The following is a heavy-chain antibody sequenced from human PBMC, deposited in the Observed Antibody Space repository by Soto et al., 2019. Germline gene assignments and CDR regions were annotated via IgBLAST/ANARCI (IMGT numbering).Heavy chain of an antibody. CDR2: IYSGGST. V-gene: IGHV3-66*01. J-gene: IGHJ6*02. Sequence: PGGSLRLSCAASGFTVSSNYMSWVRQAPGKGLEWVSVIYSGGSTYYADSVKGRFTISRDNSKNTLYLQMNSLRAEDTAVYYCARDRIKTGMDVWGQGTTVTVSS. CDR1: GFTVSSNY. CDR3: ARDRIKTGMDV.